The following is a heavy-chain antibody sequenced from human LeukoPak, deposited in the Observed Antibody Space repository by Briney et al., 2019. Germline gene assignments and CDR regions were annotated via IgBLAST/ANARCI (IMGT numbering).Heavy chain of an antibody. CDR1: GGSISSYY. Sequence: SETLSLTCTVSGGSISSYYWSWIRQPPGKGLEWIGYIYYSGSTNYNPSLKSRVTISVDTSKNQFSLKLSSVTAADTAVYYCARTTYSSSWYGTPITDAFDIWGQGTTVTVSS. V-gene: IGHV4-59*08. CDR2: IYYSGST. D-gene: IGHD6-13*01. CDR3: ARTTYSSSWYGTPITDAFDI. J-gene: IGHJ3*02.